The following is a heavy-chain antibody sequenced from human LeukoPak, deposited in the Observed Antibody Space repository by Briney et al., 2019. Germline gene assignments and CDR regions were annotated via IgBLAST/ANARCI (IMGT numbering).Heavy chain of an antibody. D-gene: IGHD1-26*01. Sequence: PGRSLRLSCAASGFTFSRYGMHWVRQAPGKGLEWVADIWYDGSNKYYADSVKGGFTISRDNSKNTLYLQMNSLRAEDTAVYYCAKDLTVGATIDWFDPWGQGTLVTVSS. V-gene: IGHV3-33*06. J-gene: IGHJ5*02. CDR2: IWYDGSNK. CDR3: AKDLTVGATIDWFDP. CDR1: GFTFSRYG.